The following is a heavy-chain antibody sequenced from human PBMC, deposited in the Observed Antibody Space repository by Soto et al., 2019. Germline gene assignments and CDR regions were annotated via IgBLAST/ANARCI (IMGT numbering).Heavy chain of an antibody. CDR2: INPNDGGT. CDR3: ARVAWQSLDY. D-gene: IGHD5-12*01. J-gene: IGHJ4*02. Sequence: QVQLVQSGAEVQKPGASVKVSCQASGYTLTSHHLYWVRQAPGQGLEWMGLINPNDGGTLYAQKFQGRVTMTRDTSTSTAYMELSSLRSEDTAVYYCARVAWQSLDYWGQGTLVTVSS. V-gene: IGHV1-46*01. CDR1: GYTLTSHH.